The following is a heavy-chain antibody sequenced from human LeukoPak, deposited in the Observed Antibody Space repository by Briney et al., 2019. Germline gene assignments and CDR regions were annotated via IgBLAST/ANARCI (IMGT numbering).Heavy chain of an antibody. D-gene: IGHD3-22*01. CDR3: ARVSRGPHPYYYDRSGYMDY. J-gene: IGHJ4*02. V-gene: IGHV3-30*03. CDR2: ISYDGSNK. CDR1: CFTFSSYG. Sequence: GRSLRLSCAASCFTFSSYGMHWVRQAPGKGLEWVAVISYDGSNKYYADSVKGRFTISRDNSKNTLYLQMNSLRAEDTAVYYCARVSRGPHPYYYDRSGYMDYWGQGSLVTVSS.